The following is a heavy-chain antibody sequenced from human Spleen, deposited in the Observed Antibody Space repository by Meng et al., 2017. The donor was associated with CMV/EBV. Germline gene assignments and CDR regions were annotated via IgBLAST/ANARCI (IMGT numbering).Heavy chain of an antibody. D-gene: IGHD3/OR15-3a*01. Sequence: SVKVSCKASGGTFSSYAISWVRQAPGQGLEWMGGIIPIFGTANYAQKFQGRVTITTDESTSTAYMELSSLRSDDPAVYYCARDLDPGVDYWGQGTLVTVSS. CDR2: IIPIFGTA. J-gene: IGHJ4*02. CDR3: ARDLDPGVDY. CDR1: GGTFSSYA. V-gene: IGHV1-69*05.